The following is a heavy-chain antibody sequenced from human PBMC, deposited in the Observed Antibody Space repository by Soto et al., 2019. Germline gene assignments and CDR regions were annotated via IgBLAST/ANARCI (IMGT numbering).Heavy chain of an antibody. V-gene: IGHV3-30-3*01. D-gene: IGHD6-13*01. CDR1: GFTFSSYA. CDR2: ISYDGSNK. Sequence: QVQLVESGGGVVQPGRSLRLSCAASGFTFSSYAMHWVRQAPGKGLEWVAVISYDGSNKYYADSVKGRFTISRDNSKNTLYLLMNSLRAEDTAVYYCARDLYSSSSYGMDVWGQGTTVTVSS. CDR3: ARDLYSSSSYGMDV. J-gene: IGHJ6*02.